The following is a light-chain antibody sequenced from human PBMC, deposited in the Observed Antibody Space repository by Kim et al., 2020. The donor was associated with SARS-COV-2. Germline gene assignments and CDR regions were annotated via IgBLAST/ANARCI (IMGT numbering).Light chain of an antibody. V-gene: IGLV3-1*01. CDR1: KLGDKY. CDR3: QAWDSSTVV. J-gene: IGLJ3*02. CDR2: QDT. Sequence: SYELTQPPSVSVSPGQTASFTCSGDKLGDKYTSWYQQRPGQSPVLVIYQDTKRPSGIPERFSGSNSGNTATLTISEAQAMDEADYYCQAWDSSTVVFGGGTKLNVL.